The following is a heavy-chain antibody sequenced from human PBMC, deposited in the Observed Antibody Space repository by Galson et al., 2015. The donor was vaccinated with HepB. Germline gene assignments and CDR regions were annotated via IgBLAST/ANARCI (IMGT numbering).Heavy chain of an antibody. CDR2: MNPNSGNT. CDR3: ARDGRDIVATTFDY. D-gene: IGHD5-12*01. Sequence: SVKVSCKASGYSFTNYDINWVRQAPGQGLEWMGWMNPNSGNTDYAQKFQGRVTMTRNTAISTAYMELNSLRAEDTAVYYCARDGRDIVATTFDYWGQGTRVTVSS. V-gene: IGHV1-8*01. J-gene: IGHJ4*02. CDR1: GYSFTNYD.